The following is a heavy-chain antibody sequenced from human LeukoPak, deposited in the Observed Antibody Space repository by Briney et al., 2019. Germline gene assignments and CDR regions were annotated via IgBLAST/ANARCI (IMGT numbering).Heavy chain of an antibody. CDR1: GFTFSSYS. J-gene: IGHJ4*02. CDR2: ISSSGTYK. Sequence: RSGGSLRLSCAVSGFTFSSYSMSWVRQAPGKGLEWVSSISSSGTYKYYADSVKGRFTISRDNAKNSLYLQMNSLRAEDTAVYYCAKGKDSVAGATNDYWGQGTLVTVSS. V-gene: IGHV3-21*01. D-gene: IGHD6-19*01. CDR3: AKGKDSVAGATNDY.